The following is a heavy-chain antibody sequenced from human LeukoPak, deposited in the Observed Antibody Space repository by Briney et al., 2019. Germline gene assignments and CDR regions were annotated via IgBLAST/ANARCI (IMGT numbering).Heavy chain of an antibody. CDR1: GGSINTGDYY. J-gene: IGHJ4*02. V-gene: IGHV4-39*07. Sequence: SETLSLTCTVSGGSINTGDYYWTWIRQPPGKGLEWVGSLFYTGNTYYNPSLKTRVTISIDTSTNQFSLKLSSVTAADTAVYYCARENIVSTRDFDYWGQGTLVTVSS. D-gene: IGHD5/OR15-5a*01. CDR3: ARENIVSTRDFDY. CDR2: LFYTGNT.